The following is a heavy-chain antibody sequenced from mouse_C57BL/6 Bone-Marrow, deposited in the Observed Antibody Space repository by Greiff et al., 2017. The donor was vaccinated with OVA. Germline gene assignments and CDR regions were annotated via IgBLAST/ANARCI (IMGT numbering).Heavy chain of an antibody. J-gene: IGHJ4*01. CDR3: ANWGAMDY. CDR1: GYTFTDYY. D-gene: IGHD4-1*01. V-gene: IGHV1-76*01. CDR2: IYPGSGNT. Sequence: VMLQQSGAELVRPGASVKLSCKASGYTFTDYYINWVKQRPGQGLEWIARIYPGSGNTYYNEKFKGKATLTAEKSSSTAYMQLSSLTSEDSAVYFCANWGAMDYWGQGTSVTVSS.